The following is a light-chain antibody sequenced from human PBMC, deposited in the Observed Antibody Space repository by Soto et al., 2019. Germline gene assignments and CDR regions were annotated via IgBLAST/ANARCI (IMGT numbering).Light chain of an antibody. CDR3: QQRSNWPRT. Sequence: EIVLAQSPGTLSLSPGERATLSCRASQSINTYLAWFQQKPGQAPRLLIYDASNRATGISARFSGSGSGTDFTLTISSLEPEDFAVYYCQQRSNWPRTFGQGTKVDIK. CDR2: DAS. V-gene: IGKV3-11*01. J-gene: IGKJ1*01. CDR1: QSINTY.